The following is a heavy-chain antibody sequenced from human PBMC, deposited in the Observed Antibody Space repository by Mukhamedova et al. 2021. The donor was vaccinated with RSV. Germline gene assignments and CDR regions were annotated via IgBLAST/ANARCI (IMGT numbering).Heavy chain of an antibody. Sequence: GRFTISRDNAKNTLYLQMNSLRAEDTAVYYCARDGGLLWFGEFNYYYGMDVWGQGTTVTVSS. D-gene: IGHD3-10*01. CDR3: ARDGGLLWFGEFNYYYGMDV. V-gene: IGHV3-74*01. J-gene: IGHJ6*02.